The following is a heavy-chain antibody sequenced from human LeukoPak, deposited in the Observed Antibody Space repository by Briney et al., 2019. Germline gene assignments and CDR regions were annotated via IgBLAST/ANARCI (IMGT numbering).Heavy chain of an antibody. J-gene: IGHJ4*02. Sequence: GGSLRLSCTTSGFTFSNYAMSWVRQAPGRGLEWVANINQDGSAKFYVDSVRGRFTISRDNARNSVYLQMDSLRAEDTALYYCMPGGSDSDYWGQGTLVTVSS. V-gene: IGHV3-7*01. CDR2: INQDGSAK. D-gene: IGHD3-16*01. CDR3: MPGGSDSDY. CDR1: GFTFSNYA.